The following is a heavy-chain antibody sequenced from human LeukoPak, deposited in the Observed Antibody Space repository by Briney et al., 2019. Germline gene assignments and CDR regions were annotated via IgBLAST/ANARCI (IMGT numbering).Heavy chain of an antibody. V-gene: IGHV1-24*01. J-gene: IGHJ4*02. D-gene: IGHD1-26*01. Sequence: WASVKVSCKVSGYTLTELSMHWVRQAPGKGLEWMGGFDPEDGETIYAQKFQGRVTMTEDTSTDTAYMELSSLRSEDTAVYYCATAESLVWVGATHYAGTTLKDYWGQGTLVTVSS. CDR3: ATAESLVWVGATHYAGTTLKDY. CDR2: FDPEDGET. CDR1: GYTLTELS.